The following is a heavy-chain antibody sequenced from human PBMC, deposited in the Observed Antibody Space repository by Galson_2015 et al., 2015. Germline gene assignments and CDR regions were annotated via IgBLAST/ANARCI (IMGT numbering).Heavy chain of an antibody. V-gene: IGHV1-18*01. Sequence: SVKVSCKASGVTFSSYAISWVRQAPGQGLEWMGWISAYNGNTNYAQKLQGRVTMTTDTSTSTAYMELRSLRSDDTAVYYCARRGSYWAPFDYWGQGTLVTVSS. CDR1: GVTFSSYA. CDR2: ISAYNGNT. CDR3: ARRGSYWAPFDY. D-gene: IGHD1-26*01. J-gene: IGHJ4*02.